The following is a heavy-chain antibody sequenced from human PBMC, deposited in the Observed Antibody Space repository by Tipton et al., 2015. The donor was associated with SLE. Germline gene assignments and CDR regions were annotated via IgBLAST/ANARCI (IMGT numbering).Heavy chain of an antibody. D-gene: IGHD3-3*01. Sequence: TLSLTCTVSGASISSGYSYWSWIRQPAGKGLGWIGRIYVSGVTNYSPSLKSRVTISIDTSKNQFSLRLSSVTAADTAVYYCAKDSGDYDFGQDPWGRGTLVTVSS. V-gene: IGHV4-61*02. CDR1: GASISSGYSY. CDR2: IYVSGVT. J-gene: IGHJ5*02. CDR3: AKDSGDYDFGQDP.